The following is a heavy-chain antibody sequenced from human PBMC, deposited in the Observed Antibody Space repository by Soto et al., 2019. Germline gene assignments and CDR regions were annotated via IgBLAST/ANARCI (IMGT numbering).Heavy chain of an antibody. CDR1: GFTVSSKY. CDR3: ARDLRPNDY. Sequence: PGGSLRLSCAASGFTVSSKYMSWVRQAPGKGLEWVSLIQSGGPTYYADSVKGRFTISRDNAENTLHLQMNSLRDEDTAVYYCARDLRPNDYWGQGTLVTVSS. V-gene: IGHV3-66*01. CDR2: IQSGGPT. J-gene: IGHJ4*02.